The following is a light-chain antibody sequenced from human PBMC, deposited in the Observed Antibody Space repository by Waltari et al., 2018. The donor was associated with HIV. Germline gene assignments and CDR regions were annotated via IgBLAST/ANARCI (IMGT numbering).Light chain of an antibody. CDR1: LGDYNY. CDR3: CSYAGSFTSHV. CDR2: HGH. V-gene: IGLV2-11*01. J-gene: IGLJ1*01. Sequence: QSALTQPRSVSGSPGQSVTISCPGLGDYNYVPWYQQHPAQAPRLMTYHGHTQPSGVPDRFSGSKSGTTASLTISGLHAEDEAEYHCCSYAGSFTSHVFGTGTKVSVL.